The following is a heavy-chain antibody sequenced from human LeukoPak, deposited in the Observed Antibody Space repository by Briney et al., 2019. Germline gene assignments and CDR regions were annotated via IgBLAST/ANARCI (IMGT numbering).Heavy chain of an antibody. Sequence: SETLSLTCTVSGGSISSYYWSWIRQPPGKGLEYIGYIYYTGSNNYSPSLKSRVTISLDTSKNQFSLKLSSVTAADTAVYYCARHVIAARRNYYYYYMDVWGKGTTVTVSS. CDR2: IYYTGSN. D-gene: IGHD6-6*01. V-gene: IGHV4-59*08. CDR1: GGSISSYY. CDR3: ARHVIAARRNYYYYYMDV. J-gene: IGHJ6*03.